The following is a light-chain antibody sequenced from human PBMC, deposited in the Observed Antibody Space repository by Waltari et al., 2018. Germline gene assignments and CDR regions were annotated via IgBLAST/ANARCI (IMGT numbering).Light chain of an antibody. J-gene: IGLJ1*01. CDR2: DVN. CDR1: SSDVGIFNL. CDR3: SSYTSTRVFYV. V-gene: IGLV2-14*02. Sequence: QSALTQPASVSGSPGQSITISCTGSSSDVGIFNLVSWYQQHPGNAPKLIIYDVNHRPAGVSYRFSCSKSANTTALTISGLQADDDADYYCSSYTSTRVFYVFGAGTTVIVL.